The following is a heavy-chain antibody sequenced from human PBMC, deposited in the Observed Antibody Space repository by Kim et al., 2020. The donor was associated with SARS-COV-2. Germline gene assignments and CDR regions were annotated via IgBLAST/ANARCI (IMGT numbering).Heavy chain of an antibody. CDR1: GFTFSSYG. D-gene: IGHD3-10*01. J-gene: IGHJ4*02. Sequence: GGSLRLSCAASGFTFSSYGMHWVRQAPGKGLEWVAVIWYDGSNKYYADSVKGRFTISRDNSKNTLYLQMNSLRAEDTAVYYCARVASAYYGSGSYFGYWGQGTLVTVSS. V-gene: IGHV3-33*01. CDR2: IWYDGSNK. CDR3: ARVASAYYGSGSYFGY.